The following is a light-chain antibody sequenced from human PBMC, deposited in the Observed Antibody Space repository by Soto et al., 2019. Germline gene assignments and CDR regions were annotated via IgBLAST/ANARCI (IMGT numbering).Light chain of an antibody. Sequence: VLAQPPSVSGVLGQRVTISCTGSSSNIGAGYDVHWYQQVPGTAPKLLIYGNSNRPSGVPDRFSGSKSGTSGSLAITGLQAEDDADYYCQSYDSSLNGFFVFGTGTKVTVL. J-gene: IGLJ1*01. CDR1: SSNIGAGYD. CDR3: QSYDSSLNGFFV. CDR2: GNS. V-gene: IGLV1-40*01.